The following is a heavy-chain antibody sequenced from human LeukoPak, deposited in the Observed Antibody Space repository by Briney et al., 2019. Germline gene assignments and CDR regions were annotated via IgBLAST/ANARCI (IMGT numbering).Heavy chain of an antibody. CDR3: ARDGTTAGNYYDY. V-gene: IGHV4-39*07. CDR2: IYYSGST. CDR1: GGSISSYY. D-gene: IGHD6-13*01. J-gene: IGHJ4*02. Sequence: SETLSLSCTVSGGSISSYYWGWIRQPPGKGLEWIGSIYYSGSTYYNPSLKSRVTMSVDTSKNQFSLKLSSVTAADTAIYYCARDGTTAGNYYDYWGQGTLVTVSS.